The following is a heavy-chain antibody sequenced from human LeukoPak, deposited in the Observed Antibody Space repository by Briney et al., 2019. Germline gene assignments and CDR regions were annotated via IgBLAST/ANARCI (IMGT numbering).Heavy chain of an antibody. CDR3: ARGTRGFDY. Sequence: GRSLRLSCAASGFTFSSYGMHWVRQAPGKGLEWVAVIWYDGSNKYYADSVKGRFTISRDNSKNTLYLQMGSLRAEDMAVYYCARGTRGFDYWGQGTLVTVSS. CDR1: GFTFSSYG. J-gene: IGHJ4*02. CDR2: IWYDGSNK. V-gene: IGHV3-33*01. D-gene: IGHD3-10*01.